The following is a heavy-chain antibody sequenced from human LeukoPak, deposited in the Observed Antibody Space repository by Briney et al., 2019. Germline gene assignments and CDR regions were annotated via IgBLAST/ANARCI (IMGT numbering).Heavy chain of an antibody. CDR1: GGSINSYY. CDR3: ARDFADILTGYYTFAMDV. CDR2: IYTSGST. D-gene: IGHD3-9*01. Sequence: SQTLSLTCTVSGGSINSYYWTWIRQPAGKGLEWIGRIYTSGSTNYNPSLKSRVTMSVDRSKKQFSLKLSSVTAAGTAVYYCARDFADILTGYYTFAMDVWGQGTTVTVSS. V-gene: IGHV4-4*07. J-gene: IGHJ6*02.